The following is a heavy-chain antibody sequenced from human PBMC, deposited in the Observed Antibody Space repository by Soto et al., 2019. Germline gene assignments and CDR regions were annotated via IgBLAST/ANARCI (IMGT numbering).Heavy chain of an antibody. CDR3: AREVGECMDY. J-gene: IGHJ4*02. V-gene: IGHV3-74*01. Sequence: PGGSLRLSCAASGFTFSSYWMHWVRQAPGKGPVWVSRINSDGSSTSYADSVKGRFTISRDNAKNTLYLQMNSLRAEDTAVYYCAREVGECMDYWGQGTLVTVSS. CDR2: INSDGSST. CDR1: GFTFSSYW. D-gene: IGHD3-10*01.